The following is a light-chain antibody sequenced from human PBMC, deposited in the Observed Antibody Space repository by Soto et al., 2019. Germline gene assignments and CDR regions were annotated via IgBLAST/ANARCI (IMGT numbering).Light chain of an antibody. V-gene: IGKV1-27*01. CDR3: QKYNSAPRT. J-gene: IGKJ1*01. Sequence: DIQMTQSPSSLSASVGDRVTLTCRASQGISNYLSWYQQKPGKVPKLLLYAASTLQSGVTSRFSGSGSGTDFTLTISILQPEDVATYYCQKYNSAPRTFGQGTKVEIK. CDR2: AAS. CDR1: QGISNY.